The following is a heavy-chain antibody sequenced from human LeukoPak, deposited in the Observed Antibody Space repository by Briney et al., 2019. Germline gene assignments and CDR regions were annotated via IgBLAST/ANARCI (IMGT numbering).Heavy chain of an antibody. CDR1: GNSISSYY. V-gene: IGHV4-59*01. D-gene: IGHD2-21*01. J-gene: IGHJ6*02. CDR3: ARMMDIAWGMDV. Sequence: SETLPLTCTVSGNSISSYYWSWIRQPPGQVLEWIGHIYDSGSTKYNPSLKSRVTISVDTSKNQFSLKLTSVTAADTAVYYCARMMDIAWGMDVWGQGTTVTVSS. CDR2: IYDSGST.